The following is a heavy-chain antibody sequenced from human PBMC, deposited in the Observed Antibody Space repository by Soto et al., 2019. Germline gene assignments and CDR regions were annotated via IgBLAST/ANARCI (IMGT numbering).Heavy chain of an antibody. CDR3: AKVIVVVVATSHFDY. CDR2: ISGSGGST. J-gene: IGHJ4*02. V-gene: IGHV3-23*01. CDR1: GFTFSSYA. D-gene: IGHD2-15*01. Sequence: PGGSLRLSCAASGFTFSSYAMSWVRQAPGKGLEWVPAISGSGGSTYYADSVKGRFTISRDNSKNTLYLQMNSLRAEDTAVYYCAKVIVVVVATSHFDYWGQGTLVTVSS.